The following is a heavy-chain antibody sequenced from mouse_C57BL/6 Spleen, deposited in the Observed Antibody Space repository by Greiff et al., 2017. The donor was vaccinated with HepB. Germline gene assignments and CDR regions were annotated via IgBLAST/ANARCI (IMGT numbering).Heavy chain of an antibody. CDR1: RFTFSSYA. CDR3: ARGASYFDY. V-gene: IGHV5-4*03. CDR2: ISDGGSYT. J-gene: IGHJ2*01. Sequence: EVKLMESGGGLVKPGGSLKLSCAASRFTFSSYAMSWVRQTPEKRLEWVATISDGGSYTYYPDNVKGRFTISRDNAKNNLYLQMSHLKSEDTAMYYCARGASYFDYWGQGTTLTVSS.